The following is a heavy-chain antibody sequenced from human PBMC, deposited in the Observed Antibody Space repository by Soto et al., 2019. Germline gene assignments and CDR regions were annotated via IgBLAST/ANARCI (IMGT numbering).Heavy chain of an antibody. CDR2: IKSKTDGGTA. CDR3: TTEGIVRATLFDY. J-gene: IGHJ4*02. D-gene: IGHD1-26*01. Sequence: GGSLRLSCAAAGFTFSNAWMNWVRQAPGKGLEWVGRIKSKTDGGTADYAAPVKGRFTISRDDSKNTLYLQMNSLKTEDTAVYYCTTEGIVRATLFDYWGQGTLVTVSS. V-gene: IGHV3-15*07. CDR1: GFTFSNAW.